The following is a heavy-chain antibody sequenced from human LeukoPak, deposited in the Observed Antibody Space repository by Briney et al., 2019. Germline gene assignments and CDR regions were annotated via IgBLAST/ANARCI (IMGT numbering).Heavy chain of an antibody. CDR3: TTPLVADAFDI. Sequence: GGSLRLSCAASEFTFSNYGMHWVRQAPGKGLEWVGRIKSKTDGGTTDYAAPVKGRFTMSRDDSKNTLYLQMNSLKTEDTAVYYCTTPLVADAFDIWGQGTTVTVSS. V-gene: IGHV3-15*01. CDR2: IKSKTDGGTT. D-gene: IGHD5-12*01. CDR1: EFTFSNYG. J-gene: IGHJ3*02.